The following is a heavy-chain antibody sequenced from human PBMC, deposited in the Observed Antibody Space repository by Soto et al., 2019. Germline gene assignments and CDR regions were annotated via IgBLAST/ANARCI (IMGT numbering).Heavy chain of an antibody. Sequence: QVQLVQSGAEVKKPGASVKVSCKASGYTFTSYGISWVRQAPGQGLAWMGWISAYNGNTNYAQTLQGRVTMTTDTSTSTAYMELRSLRSDDTVVYYCARRRCGGDCSHSDACDLWGQGTMVTVSS. CDR3: ARRRCGGDCSHSDACDL. J-gene: IGHJ3*01. V-gene: IGHV1-18*01. CDR1: GYTFTSYG. CDR2: ISAYNGNT. D-gene: IGHD2-21*02.